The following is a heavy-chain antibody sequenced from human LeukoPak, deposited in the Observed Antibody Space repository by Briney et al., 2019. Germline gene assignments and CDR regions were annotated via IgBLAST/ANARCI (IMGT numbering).Heavy chain of an antibody. D-gene: IGHD1-26*01. Sequence: PGGSLRLSCVASGFTFSSYWMHWVRQAPGKGLVWVSRINSDGSSTSYADSVKGRFTISRDNAKNTLYLQMNSLRAEDTAVYYCARPISPAWEAFDIWGQGTMVTVSS. CDR2: INSDGSST. CDR1: GFTFSSYW. CDR3: ARPISPAWEAFDI. V-gene: IGHV3-74*01. J-gene: IGHJ3*02.